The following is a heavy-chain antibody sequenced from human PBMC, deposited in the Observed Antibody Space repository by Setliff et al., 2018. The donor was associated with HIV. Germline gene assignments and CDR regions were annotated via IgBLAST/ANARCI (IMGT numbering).Heavy chain of an antibody. V-gene: IGHV3-7*01. Sequence: GGSLRLSCAASGFTFSTYWMTWVRQAPGQGLEWVANIQQDGDEIYYLDSVKGRFTISRDNAKNSLYLQMNSLRAEDTAVYYCARGIYTGYDHFDYWGQGTLVTVSS. CDR3: ARGIYTGYDHFDY. D-gene: IGHD5-12*01. CDR2: IQQDGDEI. CDR1: GFTFSTYW. J-gene: IGHJ4*02.